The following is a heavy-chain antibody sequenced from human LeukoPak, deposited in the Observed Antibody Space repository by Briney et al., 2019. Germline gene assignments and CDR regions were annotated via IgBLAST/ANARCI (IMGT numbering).Heavy chain of an antibody. CDR3: ATSGVPAAMVNWFDP. CDR1: GYSFTSYW. D-gene: IGHD2-2*01. CDR2: IDPSDSYT. J-gene: IGHJ5*02. Sequence: GESLEISCKGSGYSFTSYWISWVRQMPGKGLEWMGRIDPSDSYTNYSPSFQGHVTISADKSISTAYLQWSSLKASDTAMYYCATSGVPAAMVNWFDPWGQGTLVTVSS. V-gene: IGHV5-10-1*01.